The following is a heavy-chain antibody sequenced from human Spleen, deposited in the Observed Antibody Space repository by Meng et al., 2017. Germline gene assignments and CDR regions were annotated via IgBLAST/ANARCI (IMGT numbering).Heavy chain of an antibody. CDR3: ARSEGIFFDY. CDR2: IYYSGRT. V-gene: IGHV4-31*02. Sequence: HVPPQQPAPRPVKPSHTPSPTSSGSCGSISSCGYYWSWHRQPPGKGREWIGYIYYSGRTYYIPSLKSRLTISVDTSQNQFSLNLNSVTAADTAVYYCARSEGIFFDYWGQGTLVTVSS. J-gene: IGHJ4*02. CDR1: CGSISSCGYY. D-gene: IGHD3-3*01.